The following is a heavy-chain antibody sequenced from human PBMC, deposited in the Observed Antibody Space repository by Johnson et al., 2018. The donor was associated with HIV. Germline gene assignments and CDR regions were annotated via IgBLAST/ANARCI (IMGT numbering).Heavy chain of an antibody. V-gene: IGHV3-30*02. CDR3: AKDSNYGGNSDAFDI. D-gene: IGHD4-23*01. CDR1: GFTFSNYG. Sequence: VQLVESGGGLVKPGGSLRLSCAASGFTFSNYGMHWVRQAPGKGLEWVAVIWYDGSNKYYADSVKGRFTISRDNSKNTLYLQMNSLRAEDTAVYYCAKDSNYGGNSDAFDIWGQGTMVTVSS. J-gene: IGHJ3*02. CDR2: IWYDGSNK.